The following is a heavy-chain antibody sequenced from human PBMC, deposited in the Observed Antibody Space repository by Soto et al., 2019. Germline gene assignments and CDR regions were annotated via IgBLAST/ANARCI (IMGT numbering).Heavy chain of an antibody. D-gene: IGHD6-19*01. J-gene: IGHJ4*02. CDR2: IYYSGST. CDR1: GGSISSYY. CDR3: ARHVKYSSGWSDYFDY. V-gene: IGHV4-59*08. Sequence: PSETLSLTCTVSGGSISSYYWSWIRQPPGKGLEWIGYIYYSGSTNYNPSLKSRVTISVDTSKNQFSLKLSSVTAADTVVYYCARHVKYSSGWSDYFDYWGQGTLVTVSS.